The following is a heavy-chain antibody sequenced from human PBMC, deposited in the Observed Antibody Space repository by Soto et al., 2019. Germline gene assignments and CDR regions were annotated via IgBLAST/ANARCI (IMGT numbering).Heavy chain of an antibody. Sequence: ASVKVSCKASGYTFTSYGISWVRQAPGQGLEWMGWISAYSGNTNYAQKFQGRVTMTRDTSTSTVYMELSSLRSEDTAVYYCAREGRVFGVVIISSGMDVWGQGTTVTVSS. D-gene: IGHD3-3*01. V-gene: IGHV1-18*01. CDR1: GYTFTSYG. CDR3: AREGRVFGVVIISSGMDV. J-gene: IGHJ6*02. CDR2: ISAYSGNT.